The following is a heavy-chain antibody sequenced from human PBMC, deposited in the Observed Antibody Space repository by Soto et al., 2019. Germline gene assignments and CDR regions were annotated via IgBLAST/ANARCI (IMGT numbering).Heavy chain of an antibody. D-gene: IGHD2-2*01. CDR3: ARDQGRSITCQLDY. CDR2: ISYDGSNT. CDR1: GFTFSTYA. J-gene: IGHJ4*02. V-gene: IGHV3-30-3*01. Sequence: PGGSLRLSCAVSGFTFSTYAMHWVRQAPGKGLEWVAVISYDGSNTYYADSVKGRFTISRDNMLYLQMNSLRAEDTAVYYCARDQGRSITCQLDYWGQGTLVTVSS.